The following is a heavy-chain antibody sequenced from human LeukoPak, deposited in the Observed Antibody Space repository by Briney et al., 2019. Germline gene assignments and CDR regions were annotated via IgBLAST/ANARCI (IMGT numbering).Heavy chain of an antibody. D-gene: IGHD4-17*01. V-gene: IGHV1-46*01. CDR1: GFTFTSYY. CDR2: INPSGGST. Sequence: PGGSLRLSCAASGFTFTSYYMHWVRQAPGQGLEWMGIINPSGGSTSYAQKSQGRVTITTDESTSTAYMELSSLRSEDTAVYYCARDGHPHDYGDYGAFDIWGQGTMVTVSS. CDR3: ARDGHPHDYGDYGAFDI. J-gene: IGHJ3*02.